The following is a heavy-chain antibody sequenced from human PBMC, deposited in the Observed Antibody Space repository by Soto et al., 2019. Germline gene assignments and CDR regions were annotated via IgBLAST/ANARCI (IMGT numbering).Heavy chain of an antibody. D-gene: IGHD5-12*01. Sequence: SLKVSCKASGGTFSIYAISWVRQAPGQGLEWMGGIIPIFGTANYAQKFQGRVTITADESTSTAYMELSSLRSEDTAVYYCAREARDGYNYLDYWGQGTLVTVSS. CDR1: GGTFSIYA. CDR2: IIPIFGTA. J-gene: IGHJ4*02. CDR3: AREARDGYNYLDY. V-gene: IGHV1-69*13.